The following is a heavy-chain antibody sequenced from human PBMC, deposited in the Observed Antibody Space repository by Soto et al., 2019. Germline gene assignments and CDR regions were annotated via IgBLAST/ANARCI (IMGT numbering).Heavy chain of an antibody. J-gene: IGHJ4*02. Sequence: QVQLVQSGAEVTKPGASVKVSCKASQYTFSNYYLHWVRQAPGQRPEWMGWMNNGGGTIYAQEFQGRLTMTRDTILTPAYLELNRLSSDRPGFYYCATSSDWSPLLDYWGQGTLVTVSS. V-gene: IGHV1-2*02. CDR3: ATSSDWSPLLDY. CDR2: MNNGGGT. CDR1: QYTFSNYY. D-gene: IGHD6-19*01.